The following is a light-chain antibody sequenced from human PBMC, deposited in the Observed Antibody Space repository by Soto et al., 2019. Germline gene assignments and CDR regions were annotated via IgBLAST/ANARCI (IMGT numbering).Light chain of an antibody. CDR1: SGDIGSYNR. Sequence: SALAPPASVSGTPGKSITISCTGTSGDIGSYNRVSWYQQHPGKAPKLIIYEITDRPSGVSNRFSGSKSGNTASLTISGLQAEDEAEYYCSSYTNINTRACVFGTGTKVTVL. J-gene: IGLJ1*01. CDR2: EIT. V-gene: IGLV2-14*01. CDR3: SSYTNINTRACV.